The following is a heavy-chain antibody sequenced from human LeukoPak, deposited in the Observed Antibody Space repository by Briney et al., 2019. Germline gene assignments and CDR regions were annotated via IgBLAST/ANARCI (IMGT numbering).Heavy chain of an antibody. V-gene: IGHV3-9*01. Sequence: PGRSLRLSCAASGFTFDDYAMPWVRQAPGKGLEWVSGISWNSGSIGYADSVKGRFTISRDNAKNSLYLQMNSLRAEDTALYYCAKSGSYGLNDAFDIWGQGTMVTVSS. CDR3: AKSGSYGLNDAFDI. CDR1: GFTFDDYA. CDR2: ISWNSGSI. J-gene: IGHJ3*02. D-gene: IGHD5-18*01.